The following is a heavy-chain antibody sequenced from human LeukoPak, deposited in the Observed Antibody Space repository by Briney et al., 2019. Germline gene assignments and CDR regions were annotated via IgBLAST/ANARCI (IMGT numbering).Heavy chain of an antibody. CDR1: GGSISSSSYY. D-gene: IGHD2-2*01. Sequence: PSETLSLTCTVSGGSISSSSYYWGWTRQPPGKGLEWIGSIYYSGSTYYNPSLKSRVTISVDTSKNQFSLKLSSVTAADTAVYYCARRALLWRNWFDPWGQGTLVTVSS. CDR2: IYYSGST. V-gene: IGHV4-39*01. CDR3: ARRALLWRNWFDP. J-gene: IGHJ5*02.